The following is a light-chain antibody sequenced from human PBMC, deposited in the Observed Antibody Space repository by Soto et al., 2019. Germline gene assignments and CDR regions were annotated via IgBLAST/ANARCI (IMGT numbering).Light chain of an antibody. Sequence: QSALTQSPSASGSPGQSVTISCIGTSSDVGGYNYVSWYQHHPGKAPKLIIYEVTKRPSGVPDRFSGSRSGTTASLTVSGLQAEDEADYYCGSYAGGSTFVFGTGTKLTVL. CDR1: SSDVGGYNY. J-gene: IGLJ1*01. CDR3: GSYAGGSTFV. CDR2: EVT. V-gene: IGLV2-8*01.